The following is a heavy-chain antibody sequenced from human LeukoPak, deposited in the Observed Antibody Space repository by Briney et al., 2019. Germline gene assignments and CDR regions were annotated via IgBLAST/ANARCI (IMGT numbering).Heavy chain of an antibody. CDR2: ITPNSGGT. D-gene: IGHD6-25*01. CDR3: ARAPLYSSGWYVVY. V-gene: IGHV1-2*02. CDR1: GYTFTGYY. Sequence: SVKVSCKASGYTFTGYYMHWVRQAPGQGLEWMGWITPNSGGTNYAQTFQGRVTMTRDTSISTAYMELSRLRSDDTAVYYCARAPLYSSGWYVVYWGQGTLVTVSS. J-gene: IGHJ4*02.